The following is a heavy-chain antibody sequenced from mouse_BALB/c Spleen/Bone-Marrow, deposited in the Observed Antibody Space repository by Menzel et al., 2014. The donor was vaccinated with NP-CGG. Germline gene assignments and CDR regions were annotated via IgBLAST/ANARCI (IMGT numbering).Heavy chain of an antibody. CDR3: ASYYYGRYFDV. D-gene: IGHD1-1*01. J-gene: IGHJ1*01. Sequence: EVKLVESGAELVKPGASVKLSCTASGFNIXDTYMHWVKQRPEQGLEWIGRIDPANGNTKYDPKFQSKATITADTSSNTAYLQLSSLTSEDTAVYYCASYYYGRYFDVWGAGTTVTVSS. CDR1: GFNIXDTY. V-gene: IGHV14-3*02. CDR2: IDPANGNT.